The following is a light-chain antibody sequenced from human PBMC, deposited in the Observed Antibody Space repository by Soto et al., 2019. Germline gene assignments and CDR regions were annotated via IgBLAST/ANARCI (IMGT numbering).Light chain of an antibody. V-gene: IGKV3D-20*02. Sequence: EIVLKQSPATLSLYPGERATLSCRSSQSVTSSYLAWYQQKSGQAPRLLIYGASSRATGIPDRFSGSGSGTDFTLTISSLEPEDFAVYYCQQRSNWPPNFGQRTRLEI. J-gene: IGKJ5*01. CDR1: QSVTSSY. CDR3: QQRSNWPPN. CDR2: GAS.